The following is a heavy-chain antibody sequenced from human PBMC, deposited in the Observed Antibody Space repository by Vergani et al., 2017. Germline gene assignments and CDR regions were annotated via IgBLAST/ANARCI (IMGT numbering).Heavy chain of an antibody. Sequence: EVQLVESGGGLVQPGGSLRLSCAASGFTFSSYCMSWVRQAPGKGLEWVANIKQDGSAKYYVDSVKGRFTISRDNATNSLYLQMNSLRAEDTAVSYCARVRAVAGSFNGVDVWGQGTTVTVAS. J-gene: IGHJ6*02. CDR3: ARVRAVAGSFNGVDV. V-gene: IGHV3-7*01. CDR2: IKQDGSAK. D-gene: IGHD6-19*01. CDR1: GFTFSSYC.